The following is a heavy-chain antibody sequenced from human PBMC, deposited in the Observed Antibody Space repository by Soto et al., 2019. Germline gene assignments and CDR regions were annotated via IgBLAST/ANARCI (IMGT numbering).Heavy chain of an antibody. D-gene: IGHD2-15*01. CDR3: ARARLLGKCSGGSCVPHFDY. CDR1: GGTFSSYT. Sequence: GASVKVSCKASGGTFSSYTISWVRQAPGQGLEWMGRIIPILGIANYAQKFQGRVTITADKSTSTAYMELSSLRSEDTAVYYCARARLLGKCSGGSCVPHFDYWGQGTLVTVSS. J-gene: IGHJ4*02. CDR2: IIPILGIA. V-gene: IGHV1-69*02.